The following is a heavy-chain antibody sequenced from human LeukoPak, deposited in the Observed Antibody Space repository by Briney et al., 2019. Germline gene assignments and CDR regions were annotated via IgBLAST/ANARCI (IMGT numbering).Heavy chain of an antibody. CDR3: ARVRSFGKQWLPRGGFDY. CDR2: ISSSSSYI. D-gene: IGHD6-19*01. V-gene: IGHV3-21*01. CDR1: GFTFSSYS. Sequence: GGSLRLSCAASGFTFSSYSMNWVRQAPGKALEWVSSISSSSSYIYYADSVKGRFTISRDNAKNSLYLQMNSLRAEDTAVYYCARVRSFGKQWLPRGGFDYWGQGTLVTVSS. J-gene: IGHJ4*02.